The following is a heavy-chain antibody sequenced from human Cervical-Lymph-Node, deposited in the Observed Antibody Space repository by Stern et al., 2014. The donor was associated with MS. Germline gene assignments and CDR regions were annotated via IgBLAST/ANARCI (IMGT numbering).Heavy chain of an antibody. CDR1: GFTFSDYG. CDR3: VKDQQLVPGYYYGMDV. D-gene: IGHD6-6*01. V-gene: IGHV3-30*18. J-gene: IGHJ6*01. Sequence: QMQLVQSGGGVVQPGRSLRLSCAASGFTFSDYGMHWVRQAPGKGLERAALILFDGSKTYYVDSVKGRFTISRDNSKNTLFLHMNSLRAEDTGHYYCVKDQQLVPGYYYGMDVWGQGTTVTVTS. CDR2: ILFDGSKT.